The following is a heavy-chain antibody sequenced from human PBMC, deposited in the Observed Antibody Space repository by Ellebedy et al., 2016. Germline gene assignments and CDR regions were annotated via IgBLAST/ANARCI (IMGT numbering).Heavy chain of an antibody. D-gene: IGHD5-12*01. CDR3: ARWADYKSGYSGPFDN. J-gene: IGHJ4*02. CDR1: GYTFTRSN. V-gene: IGHV1-3*01. CDR2: IDLGNGNR. Sequence: ASVKVSCKGSGYTFTRSNMHWVRQAPGQRLEWMGWIDLGNGNRKYSQKFQGRITITGDTSASTAYMELSSLRSEDTAVYFCARWADYKSGYSGPFDNWGQGTLITVSS.